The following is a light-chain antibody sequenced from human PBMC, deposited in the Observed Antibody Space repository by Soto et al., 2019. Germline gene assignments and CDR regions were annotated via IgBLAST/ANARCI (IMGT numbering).Light chain of an antibody. V-gene: IGKV1-5*01. J-gene: IGKJ1*01. CDR2: DAA. Sequence: IQMTQSPSTLSASVGGRVTSTSRASQSISSWLAWYQQKPVKDPKLLXFDAASLESGGPSRFSGGGSWRELTLTISSLQPDDDSNYYYQQYNYNSAWPFGQGTKVDI. CDR1: QSISSW. CDR3: QQYNYNSAWP.